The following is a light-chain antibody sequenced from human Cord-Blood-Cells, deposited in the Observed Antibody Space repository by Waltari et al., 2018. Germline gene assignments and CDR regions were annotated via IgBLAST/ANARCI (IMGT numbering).Light chain of an antibody. CDR1: SSDVGGYNY. Sequence: QSALTQPASVSGSPGQSITISCTGTSSDVGGYNYVSWYQQHPGKAPKLMMYDVSNRPSGVFNLFSGSKTGNTAALTISGIQAEDEADYYCSSYTSSSTYVFGTGTKVTVL. J-gene: IGLJ1*01. CDR3: SSYTSSSTYV. CDR2: DVS. V-gene: IGLV2-14*03.